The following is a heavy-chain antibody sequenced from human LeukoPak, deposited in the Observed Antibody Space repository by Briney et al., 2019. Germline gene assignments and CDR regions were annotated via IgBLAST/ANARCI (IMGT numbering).Heavy chain of an antibody. J-gene: IGHJ5*02. CDR2: INHSGST. D-gene: IGHD3-10*01. CDR3: ARARKVRGVIIRGHWFDP. CDR1: GGSFSGYY. Sequence: SETLSLTCAVYGGSFSGYYWSWIRQPPGKGLEWIGEINHSGSTNYNPSLKSRVTISVDTSKNQFSLKPSSVTAADTAVYYCARARKVRGVIIRGHWFDPWGQGTLVTVSS. V-gene: IGHV4-34*01.